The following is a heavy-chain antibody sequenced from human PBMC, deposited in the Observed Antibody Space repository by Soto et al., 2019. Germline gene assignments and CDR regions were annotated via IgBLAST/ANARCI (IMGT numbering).Heavy chain of an antibody. J-gene: IGHJ6*02. CDR2: IIPILGIA. D-gene: IGHD6-19*01. CDR3: ARDPSLIAVYGMDV. Sequence: QVQLVQSGAEVKKPGSSVKVSCKASGGTFSSYTISWVRQAPGQGLEWMGRIIPILGIANYAQKFQGRVTXXAXKXXSTAYMELSSLRSEDTAVYYCARDPSLIAVYGMDVWGQGTTVTVSS. CDR1: GGTFSSYT. V-gene: IGHV1-69*08.